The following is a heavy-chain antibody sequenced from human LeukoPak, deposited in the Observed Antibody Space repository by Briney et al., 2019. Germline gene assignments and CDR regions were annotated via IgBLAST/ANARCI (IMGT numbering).Heavy chain of an antibody. CDR3: ARVRVTTRFFYDAFDI. CDR1: GYTFTGYY. Sequence: ASVKVSCKASGYTFTGYYMHWVRQAPGQGLEWMGWINPNSGGTNYAQKFQGRVTMTRNTSISTAYMELSSLRPEDTAVYYCARVRVTTRFFYDAFDIWGQGTMVTVSS. CDR2: INPNSGGT. D-gene: IGHD4-17*01. J-gene: IGHJ3*02. V-gene: IGHV1-2*02.